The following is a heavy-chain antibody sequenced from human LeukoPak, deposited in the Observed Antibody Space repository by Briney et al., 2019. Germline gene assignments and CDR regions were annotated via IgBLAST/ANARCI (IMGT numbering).Heavy chain of an antibody. CDR1: GFTFNTYC. D-gene: IGHD2-21*02. CDR3: ASDPFNTAANDAFNF. CDR2: INNDGSRK. V-gene: IGHV3-7*01. Sequence: WWSLRLSCVASGFTFNTYCMSWVRQAPGQGLEWVGNINNDGSRKYYVDSVKGRLTISRDNAKNSLYLQMNSLRVEDTAVYYCASDPFNTAANDAFNFWGQGTAVTISS. J-gene: IGHJ3*01.